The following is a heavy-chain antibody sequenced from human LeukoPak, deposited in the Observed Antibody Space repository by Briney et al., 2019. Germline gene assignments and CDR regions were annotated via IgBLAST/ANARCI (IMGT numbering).Heavy chain of an antibody. CDR2: MYHSGST. CDR1: GGSISSGGYY. V-gene: IGHV4-30-2*01. Sequence: PSETLSLTCTVSGGSISSGGYYWSWIRQPPGKGLEWIGYMYHSGSTDYNPSLKSRATISVDRSKNQFSLTLTSVTAADTAVYYCARGTTYYYGSGTPLNFDYWGQGTLVTVSS. CDR3: ARGTTYYYGSGTPLNFDY. J-gene: IGHJ4*02. D-gene: IGHD3-10*01.